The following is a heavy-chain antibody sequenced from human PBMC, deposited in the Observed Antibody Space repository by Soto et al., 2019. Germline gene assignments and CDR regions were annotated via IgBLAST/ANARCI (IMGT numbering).Heavy chain of an antibody. CDR1: GGSISSYY. V-gene: IGHV4-59*01. CDR3: ARCPYYSKFDY. CDR2: IYYSGST. D-gene: IGHD4-4*01. Sequence: SETLSLTGTVCGGSISSYYWSWSRQPPGKGLEWIGYIYYSGSTNDNPSLKSRVTISVDTSKNQFSLKLSSVTAADTAVYYCARCPYYSKFDYWGQGTLVT. J-gene: IGHJ4*02.